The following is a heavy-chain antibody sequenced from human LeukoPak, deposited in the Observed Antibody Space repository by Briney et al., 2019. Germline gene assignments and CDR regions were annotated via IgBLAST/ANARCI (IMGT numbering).Heavy chain of an antibody. Sequence: GGSLRLSCAASEFTFDDYGMSWVRQAPGQGLQWVSSISSSSKYIYYADSVKGRFTISRDNAKNSLYLQMNSLRPEDSAVYYCVPRYCSSTSCEDYWGQGTLVTVSS. D-gene: IGHD2-2*01. CDR3: VPRYCSSTSCEDY. V-gene: IGHV3-21*06. CDR2: ISSSSKYI. J-gene: IGHJ4*02. CDR1: EFTFDDYG.